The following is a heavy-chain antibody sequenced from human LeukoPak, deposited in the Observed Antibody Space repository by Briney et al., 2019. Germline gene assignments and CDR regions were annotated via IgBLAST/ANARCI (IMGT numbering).Heavy chain of an antibody. CDR3: AKVRVVYNWNYAYYFDY. CDR1: GFTFNNYG. D-gene: IGHD1-7*01. J-gene: IGHJ4*02. Sequence: PGGSLRLSCAASGFTFNNYGMHWVRQAPGKGLEWVAVISYDGSDKYYADSVKGRFTISRDNSKNTLDLQMNSLRAEDTAVYYCAKVRVVYNWNYAYYFDYWGQGTLVTVSS. V-gene: IGHV3-30*18. CDR2: ISYDGSDK.